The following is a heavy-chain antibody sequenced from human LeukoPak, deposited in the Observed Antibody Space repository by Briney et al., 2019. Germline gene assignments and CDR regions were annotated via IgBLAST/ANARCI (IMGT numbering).Heavy chain of an antibody. J-gene: IGHJ5*02. Sequence: PGGSLRLSCSASGFTFSIYTMYWVRQPPGKGLEYVSGISGNGGTICYADSVKGRFIISRDNSKNTLYLQMSSLRDEDTAVYYCSGGVSWGQGTLVTVSS. D-gene: IGHD3-10*01. V-gene: IGHV3-64D*06. CDR3: SGGVS. CDR2: ISGNGGTI. CDR1: GFTFSIYT.